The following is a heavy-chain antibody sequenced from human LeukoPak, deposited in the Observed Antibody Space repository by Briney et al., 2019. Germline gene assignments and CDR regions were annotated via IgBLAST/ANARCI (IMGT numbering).Heavy chain of an antibody. CDR1: GFTFDTYW. CDR2: INKDGSEK. V-gene: IGHV3-7*01. Sequence: GGSLRLSCADSGFTFDTYWMNWLRQAPGKGREWVANINKDGSEKYYVDSVRGGFTISRDKAKNSLYLQMNSLRAEDTAVYYCASDMWLWPYWGQGTLVTVSS. D-gene: IGHD6-19*01. J-gene: IGHJ4*02. CDR3: ASDMWLWPY.